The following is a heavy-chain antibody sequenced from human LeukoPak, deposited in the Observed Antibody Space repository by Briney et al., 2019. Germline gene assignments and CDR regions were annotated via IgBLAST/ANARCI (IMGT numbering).Heavy chain of an antibody. J-gene: IGHJ4*02. CDR3: ARGPSGYHNT. D-gene: IGHD5-12*01. V-gene: IGHV3-23*01. CDR2: ISGSRSYT. CDR1: GFTFSSYA. Sequence: PGGSLRLSCAASGFTFSSYAMSWVRQAPGKGLEWVSAISGSRSYTYYADSVKGRFTISRDNSKNTLYLQMNSLRAEDTAVYYCARGPSGYHNTGGQGTLVTVSS.